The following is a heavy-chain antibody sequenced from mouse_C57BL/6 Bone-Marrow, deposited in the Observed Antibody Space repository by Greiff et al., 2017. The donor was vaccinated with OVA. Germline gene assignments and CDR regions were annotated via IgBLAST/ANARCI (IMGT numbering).Heavy chain of an antibody. V-gene: IGHV1-19*01. CDR2: INPYNGGT. J-gene: IGHJ1*03. D-gene: IGHD2-10*02. CDR3: ARSYGNCRWYFDV. Sequence: VQLQQSGPVLVKPGASVKMSCKASGYTFTDYYMNWVKQSHGKSLEWIGVINPYNGGTSYNQKFKGKATLTVDKSSSTAYMELKSLTSEDSAVYYGARSYGNCRWYFDVWGTGTTVTVSS. CDR1: GYTFTDYY.